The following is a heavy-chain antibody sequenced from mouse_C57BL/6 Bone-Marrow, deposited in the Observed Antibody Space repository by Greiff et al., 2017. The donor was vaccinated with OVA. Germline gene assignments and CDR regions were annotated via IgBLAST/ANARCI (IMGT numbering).Heavy chain of an antibody. CDR2: ISHLAYSI. J-gene: IGHJ3*01. V-gene: IGHV5-15*01. Sequence: EVNVVESGGGLVQPGGSLKFSCAASGFTFSDYGMAWVRQAPGQGPEWVAFISHLAYSIYYADTFTGRFTISRENAKNTLYLEMSSLRSEDTAMYYCARREGYYGFAYWGQGTLVTVSA. CDR3: ARREGYYGFAY. CDR1: GFTFSDYG. D-gene: IGHD1-1*01.